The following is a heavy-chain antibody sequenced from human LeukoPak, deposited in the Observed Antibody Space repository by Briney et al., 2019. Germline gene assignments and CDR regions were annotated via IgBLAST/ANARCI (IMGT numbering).Heavy chain of an antibody. V-gene: IGHV1-2*02. J-gene: IGHJ4*02. D-gene: IGHD6-19*01. CDR1: GYTFIDYY. CDR3: ARGGDSSGWYVDY. CDR2: INPNSGGT. Sequence: ASVKVSCKASGYTFIDYYIHWVRQAPGQGLEWMGWINPNSGGTNYAQTFQDRVTVTSDTSITTAYMELSRLRSDDTVVYYCARGGDSSGWYVDYWGQGSLVTVSS.